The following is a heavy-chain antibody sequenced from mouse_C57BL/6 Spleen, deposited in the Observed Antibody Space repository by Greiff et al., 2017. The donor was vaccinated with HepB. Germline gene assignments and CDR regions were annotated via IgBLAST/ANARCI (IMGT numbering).Heavy chain of an antibody. CDR1: GYTFTSYW. Sequence: QVQLQQPGAELVKPGASVKLSCKASGYTFTSYWMHWVKQRPGQGLEWIGMIHPNSGSTNYNEKFKSKATLTVDKSSSTAYMQLSSLTSEDSAVYYCSRRGGSSRYYAMDYWGQGTSVTVSS. CDR2: IHPNSGST. D-gene: IGHD1-1*01. CDR3: SRRGGSSRYYAMDY. J-gene: IGHJ4*01. V-gene: IGHV1-64*01.